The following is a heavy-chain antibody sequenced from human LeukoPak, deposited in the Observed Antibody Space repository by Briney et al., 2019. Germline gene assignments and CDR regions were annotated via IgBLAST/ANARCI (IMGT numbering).Heavy chain of an antibody. CDR3: AKDRTVGASYWYFDL. D-gene: IGHD1-26*01. CDR1: GFTFSDYY. V-gene: IGHV3-11*05. J-gene: IGHJ2*01. CDR2: ISSSSSYT. Sequence: GGSLRLSCAASGFTFSDYYMSWIRQAPGKGLEWVSYISSSSSYTNYADSVKGRFTISRDSSKNTLFLHMNTLRAEDTAIYYCAKDRTVGASYWYFDLWGRGTLVTVSS.